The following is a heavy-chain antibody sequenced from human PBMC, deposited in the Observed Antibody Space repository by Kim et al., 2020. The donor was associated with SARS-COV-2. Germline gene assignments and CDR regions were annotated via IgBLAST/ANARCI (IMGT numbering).Heavy chain of an antibody. D-gene: IGHD2-15*01. CDR2: IYYSGST. CDR3: ASEGTVVTGGFDY. V-gene: IGHV4-30-2*01. J-gene: IGHJ4*02. Sequence: YAVSGGSISSGGYSWSWIRQPPGKVLEWIGYIYYSGSTYYNPSLKSRVTISVDRSKNQFSLKLSSVTAADTAVYYCASEGTVVTGGFDYWGQGTLVT. CDR1: GGSISSGGYS.